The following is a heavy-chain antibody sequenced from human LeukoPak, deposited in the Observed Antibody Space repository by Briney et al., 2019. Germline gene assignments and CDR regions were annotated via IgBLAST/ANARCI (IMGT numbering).Heavy chain of an antibody. D-gene: IGHD1-26*01. V-gene: IGHV1-69*05. CDR1: GGTFSNYA. J-gene: IGHJ5*01. CDR3: AKDDGSATMGFDS. CDR2: IIPIFRTT. Sequence: ASVKVSCKASGGTFSNYAFSWVRQAPGQGLEWMGRIIPIFRTTNYAEQFQGRVTITTDESTNTAYLDLSSLRSEDTAVYYCAKDDGSATMGFDSWGQGTLVSVSS.